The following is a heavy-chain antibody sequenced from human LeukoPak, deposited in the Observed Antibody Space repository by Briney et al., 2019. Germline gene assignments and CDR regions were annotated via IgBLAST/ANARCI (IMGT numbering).Heavy chain of an antibody. CDR3: ARETYTAMEPLESYYYYYGMDV. D-gene: IGHD5-18*01. Sequence: PSETLSLTCTVSGGSISSYYWSWIRQPAGKGLEWIGRIYTSGSTNYNPSLKSRVTMSVDTSKNQFSLKLSSVTAADTAVYYCARETYTAMEPLESYYYYYGMDVWGQGTTVTVSS. CDR1: GGSISSYY. J-gene: IGHJ6*02. V-gene: IGHV4-4*07. CDR2: IYTSGST.